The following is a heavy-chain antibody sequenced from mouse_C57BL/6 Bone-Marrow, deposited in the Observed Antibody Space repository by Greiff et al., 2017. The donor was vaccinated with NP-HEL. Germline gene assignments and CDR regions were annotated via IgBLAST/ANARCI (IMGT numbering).Heavy chain of an antibody. CDR3: ARRGFPTGYFDY. J-gene: IGHJ2*01. D-gene: IGHD1-1*01. V-gene: IGHV1-54*01. Sequence: VQLQQSGAELVRPGTSVKVSCKASGYAFTNYLIEWVKQRPGQGLEWIGVINPGSGGTNYNEKFKGKATLTADKSSSTAYMQLSSLTSEDSAVYFCARRGFPTGYFDYWGQGTTLTVSS. CDR1: GYAFTNYL. CDR2: INPGSGGT.